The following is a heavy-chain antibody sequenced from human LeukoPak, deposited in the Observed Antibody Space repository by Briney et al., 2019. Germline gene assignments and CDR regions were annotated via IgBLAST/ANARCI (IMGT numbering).Heavy chain of an antibody. D-gene: IGHD3-3*01. V-gene: IGHV4-34*01. Sequence: SETLSLTCAVSGESFSGNFWTWIRQSPGKGLEWIGEIDNNGITNYNPSLKSRVTMSVDTTRKRFSLKLSSVTAADTAVYYCARDNRAPNYDFWSGYPYYYYYGMDVWGQGTTVTVSS. CDR3: ARDNRAPNYDFWSGYPYYYYYGMDV. J-gene: IGHJ6*02. CDR1: GESFSGNF. CDR2: IDNNGIT.